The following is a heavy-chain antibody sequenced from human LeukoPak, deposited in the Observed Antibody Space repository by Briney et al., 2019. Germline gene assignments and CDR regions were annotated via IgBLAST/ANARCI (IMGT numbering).Heavy chain of an antibody. CDR2: ISYDGSNK. D-gene: IGHD3-10*01. Sequence: PGGSLRLSCAASGFTFSSYGMHWVRQAPGKGLEWVAVISYDGSNKYYADSVKGRFTISRDSSKNTLYLQMNSLRAEDTAVYYCAKDRAWYYYYGMDVWGQGTTVTVSS. V-gene: IGHV3-30*18. J-gene: IGHJ6*02. CDR1: GFTFSSYG. CDR3: AKDRAWYYYYGMDV.